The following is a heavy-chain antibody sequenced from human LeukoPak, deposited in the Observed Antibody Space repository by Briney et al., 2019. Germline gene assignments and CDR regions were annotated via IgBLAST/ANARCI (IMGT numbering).Heavy chain of an antibody. CDR2: ISGSGNQT. J-gene: IGHJ5*02. CDR3: AAPPP. V-gene: IGHV3-21*04. CDR1: GFTFSSYS. Sequence: GGSLRLSCAASGFTFSSYSMNWVRQAPGKGLEWVSSISGSGNQTYYADSVMGRFTISRDNLKNTVYLQMNGLRVEDTAIYYCAAPPPWGQGTLVTVSS.